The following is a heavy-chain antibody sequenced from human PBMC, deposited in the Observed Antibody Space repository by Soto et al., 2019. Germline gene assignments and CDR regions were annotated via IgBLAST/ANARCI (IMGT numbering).Heavy chain of an antibody. CDR2: LSGSGAGK. J-gene: IGHJ4*02. Sequence: GGSLRLSCAASGFTLINHAMSWVRQAPGKGLEWVSTLSGSGAGKYYADSVKGRFTISRDTSQNTLYLQMNSLRAEDTAVYYCAKGSGSGYGTPADSWGQGTLVTVSS. CDR1: GFTLINHA. V-gene: IGHV3-23*01. CDR3: AKGSGSGYGTPADS. D-gene: IGHD2-15*01.